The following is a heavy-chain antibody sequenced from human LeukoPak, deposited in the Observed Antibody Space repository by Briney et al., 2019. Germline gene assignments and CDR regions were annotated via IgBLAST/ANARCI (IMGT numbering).Heavy chain of an antibody. CDR3: AGYYGEPYNWFDP. J-gene: IGHJ5*02. D-gene: IGHD4-17*01. V-gene: IGHV3-11*01. Sequence: GGSLRLSCAASGFTFSDYYMSWIRQAPGKGLEWVSYISSSGSTIYYADSVKGRFTISRDNAKNTLYLQMNSLRAEDTAVYYCAGYYGEPYNWFDPWGQGTLVTVSS. CDR2: ISSSGSTI. CDR1: GFTFSDYY.